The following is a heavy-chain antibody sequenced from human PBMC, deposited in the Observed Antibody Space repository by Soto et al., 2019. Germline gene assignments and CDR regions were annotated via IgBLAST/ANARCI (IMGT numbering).Heavy chain of an antibody. CDR2: IYHSGST. CDR1: GGSISSGGYS. Sequence: QLQLQESGSGLVKPSQTLSLTCAVSGGSISSGGYSWSWIRQPPGKGLEWIGYIYHSGSTFYNPSLKSRVPISVDRSKNQFSLKLSALTAADTTVYYCAAGGGLPRYYWGQGTLVTVSS. CDR3: AAGGGLPRYY. D-gene: IGHD5-12*01. V-gene: IGHV4-30-2*01. J-gene: IGHJ4*02.